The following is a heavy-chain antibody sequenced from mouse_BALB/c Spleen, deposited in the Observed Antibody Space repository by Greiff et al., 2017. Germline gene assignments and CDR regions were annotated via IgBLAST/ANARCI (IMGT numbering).Heavy chain of an antibody. CDR1: GYTFTSYW. CDR2: IDPSDSYT. J-gene: IGHJ4*01. CDR3: ARLDY. Sequence: QVQLKQPGAELVKPGASVKLSCKASGYTFTSYWMHWVKQRPGQGLEWIGEIDPSDSYTNYNQKFKGKATLTVDKSSSTAYMQLSSLTSEDSAVYYCARLDYWGQGTSVTVSS. V-gene: IGHV1-69*02.